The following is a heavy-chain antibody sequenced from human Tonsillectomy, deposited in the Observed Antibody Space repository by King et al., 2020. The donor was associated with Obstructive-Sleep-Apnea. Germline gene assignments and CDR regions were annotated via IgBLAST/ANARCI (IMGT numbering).Heavy chain of an antibody. CDR3: ARDLKDCSTTSCYVTFEDGMDV. Sequence: VQLVESGGGLVKPGGSLRLSCAASGFIFSSHSMNWVRQAPGKGLEWVSSISSTSHYIYYSDSVKGRFTISRDNAKNPVYLQMDSLRAEDTAVYYCARDLKDCSTTSCYVTFEDGMDVWGQGTTVTVSS. V-gene: IGHV3-21*01. CDR2: ISSTSHYI. J-gene: IGHJ6*02. D-gene: IGHD2-2*01. CDR1: GFIFSSHS.